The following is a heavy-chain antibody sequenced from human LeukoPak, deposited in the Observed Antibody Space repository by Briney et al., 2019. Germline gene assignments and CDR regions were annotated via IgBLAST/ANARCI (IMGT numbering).Heavy chain of an antibody. CDR1: GYTFTSNG. D-gene: IGHD1-26*01. CDR3: AREFRSRSYSEFDH. CDR2: ISAYNGNT. J-gene: IGHJ4*02. V-gene: IGHV1-18*01. Sequence: ASVKVSCKASGYTFTSNGISWVRQAPGQGLEWMGWISAYNGNTNYAQKLQGRVTMTTDTSTSTAYMELRSLRSDDTAVYYCAREFRSRSYSEFDHWGQGTRVTVSS.